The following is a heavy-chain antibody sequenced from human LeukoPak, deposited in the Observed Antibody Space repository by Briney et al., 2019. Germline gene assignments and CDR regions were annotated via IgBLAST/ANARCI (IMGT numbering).Heavy chain of an antibody. V-gene: IGHV4-30-2*01. CDR2: IYHSGST. CDR3: ARTPVDTAMDNYFDY. CDR1: GGSISSGGYS. D-gene: IGHD5-18*01. J-gene: IGHJ4*02. Sequence: SETLSLTCAVSGGSISSGGYSWSWIRQPPGKGLEWIGYIYHSGSTYYNPSLKSRVTISVDRSKNQFSLKLSSVAAADTAVYYCARTPVDTAMDNYFDYWGQGTLVTVSS.